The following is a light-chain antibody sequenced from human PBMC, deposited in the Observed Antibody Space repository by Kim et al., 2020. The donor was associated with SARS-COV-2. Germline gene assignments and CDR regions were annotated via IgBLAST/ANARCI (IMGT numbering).Light chain of an antibody. CDR3: QQYNDWPGT. V-gene: IGKV3-15*01. Sequence: SVSPGERATLSCRASQSVSNNLAWYQQKPGQAPRLLMHDANTRATGVPARFSGSGSGTEFTLTISSLQSEDFAVYHCQQYNDWPGTFGQGTKVDIK. J-gene: IGKJ1*01. CDR2: DAN. CDR1: QSVSNN.